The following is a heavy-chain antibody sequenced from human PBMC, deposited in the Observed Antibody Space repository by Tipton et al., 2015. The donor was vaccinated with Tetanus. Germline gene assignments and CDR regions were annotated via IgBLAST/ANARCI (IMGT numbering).Heavy chain of an antibody. V-gene: IGHV3-23*01. CDR3: ARSASPFDY. J-gene: IGHJ4*02. CDR2: ISVRGSHT. CDR1: GFTFSNYA. Sequence: SLRLSCAASGFTFSNYAMAWVRQAPGKGLEWVSGISVRGSHTYYADPVKGRFSISRDTSKNTLYLQMNSLRAEDTAVYYCARSASPFDYWGQGTLVTVSS.